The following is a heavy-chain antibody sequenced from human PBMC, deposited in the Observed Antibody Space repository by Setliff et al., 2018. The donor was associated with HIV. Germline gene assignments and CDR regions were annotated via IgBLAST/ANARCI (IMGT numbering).Heavy chain of an antibody. D-gene: IGHD3-22*01. CDR3: ARSSTPDTRAYYPDY. CDR2: INHRGSS. CDR1: GESFNAYY. V-gene: IGHV4-34*01. Sequence: PSETLSLTCAVYGESFNAYYWSWIRQTPGNGLEWIGEINHRGSSNFNPSLKSRFTISMDTSKNQIYLNLRSVTAANTAVYYSARSSTPDTRAYYPDYWGQGTLVTVSS. J-gene: IGHJ4*02.